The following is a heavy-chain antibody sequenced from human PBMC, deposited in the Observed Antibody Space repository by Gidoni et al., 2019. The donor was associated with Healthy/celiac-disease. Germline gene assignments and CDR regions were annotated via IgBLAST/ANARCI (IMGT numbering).Heavy chain of an antibody. CDR2: IWYDGSNK. J-gene: IGHJ4*02. V-gene: IGHV3-33*01. Sequence: QVQLVESGGGVVQHGRSLRLSCAASGFPFSSYGMHWVRQGPGKGLEWVAVIWYDGSNKYYADSVKGRFTISRDNSKNTLYLQMNSLRAEDTAVYYCARVGVAGKYYFDYWGQGTLVTVSS. CDR1: GFPFSSYG. D-gene: IGHD3-3*01. CDR3: ARVGVAGKYYFDY.